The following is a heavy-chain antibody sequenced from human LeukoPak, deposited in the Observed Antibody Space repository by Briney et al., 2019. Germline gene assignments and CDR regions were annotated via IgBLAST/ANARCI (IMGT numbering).Heavy chain of an antibody. J-gene: IGHJ1*01. V-gene: IGHV1-2*02. Sequence: ASVKVSCKASGYTFSGYYMHWVRQAPGQGLEWMGSINPNSGGTNYAQKFLGRVTMTRDTSISTAYMELSRLRSDDTAVYYCARGYPLSTTAAGTYFQHWGQGTLVTVSS. CDR1: GYTFSGYY. CDR2: INPNSGGT. CDR3: ARGYPLSTTAAGTYFQH. D-gene: IGHD6-13*01.